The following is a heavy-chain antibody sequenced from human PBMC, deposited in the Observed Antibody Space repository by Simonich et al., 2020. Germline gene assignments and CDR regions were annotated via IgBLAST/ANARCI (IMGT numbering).Heavy chain of an antibody. CDR3: ARARYCSSTSCYNWFDP. J-gene: IGHJ5*02. CDR1: GYTFTSYD. Sequence: QVQLVQSGAEVKKPGASVKVACKASGYTFTSYDLNWVGQATGQGLVWLGWMKPKRVNTGYSQNDQGRVTITRNTSRSTAYMELSSLRSEDTAVYYCARARYCSSTSCYNWFDPWGQGTLVTVSS. V-gene: IGHV1-8*02. D-gene: IGHD2-2*01. CDR2: MKPKRVNT.